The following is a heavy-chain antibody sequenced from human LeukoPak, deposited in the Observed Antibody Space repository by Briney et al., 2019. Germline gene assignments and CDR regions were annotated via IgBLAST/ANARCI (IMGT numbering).Heavy chain of an antibody. Sequence: GGSLRLSCAASGFTFSSYGMHWVRQAPGKGLEWVAFIRYDGSNKYYADSVKGRFTISRDNSKNTLYLQMNSLRAEDTAVYYCAKDLPLWAYSGISVDYMYVWGKGTTVTVSS. J-gene: IGHJ6*03. CDR3: AKDLPLWAYSGISVDYMYV. CDR2: IRYDGSNK. CDR1: GFTFSSYG. V-gene: IGHV3-30*02. D-gene: IGHD3-10*01.